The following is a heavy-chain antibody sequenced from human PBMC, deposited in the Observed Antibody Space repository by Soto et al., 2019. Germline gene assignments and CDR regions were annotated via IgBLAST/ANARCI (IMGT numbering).Heavy chain of an antibody. V-gene: IGHV4-59*08. CDR3: ARGTPSPLIVRSSRGPWFDP. D-gene: IGHD2-15*01. Sequence: LETLSLTYTVSGVTSGGHDGMWIRKHTGKGLEWIGYMYYGGRTNYNPSLKSRVTISVDTSKMQVSLKLSSVTAADTAVYFCARGTPSPLIVRSSRGPWFDPWGQGTLVTVSS. CDR1: GVTSGGHD. J-gene: IGHJ5*02. CDR2: MYYGGRT.